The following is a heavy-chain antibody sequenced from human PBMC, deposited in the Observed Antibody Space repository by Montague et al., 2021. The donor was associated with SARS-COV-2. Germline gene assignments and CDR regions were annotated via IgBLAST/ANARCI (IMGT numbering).Heavy chain of an antibody. CDR3: SRDNVVGATAEWFDP. Sequence: SLRLSCAASEFTFSRYWMTWVRQAPGKGLEWVASINQDGSDKRYVGSVKGRFTISRDNAMNSLFLQMNSLRVEDTAVYYCSRDNVVGATAEWFDPWGQGTLVTVSS. J-gene: IGHJ5*02. D-gene: IGHD1-26*01. CDR2: INQDGSDK. CDR1: EFTFSRYW. V-gene: IGHV3-7*01.